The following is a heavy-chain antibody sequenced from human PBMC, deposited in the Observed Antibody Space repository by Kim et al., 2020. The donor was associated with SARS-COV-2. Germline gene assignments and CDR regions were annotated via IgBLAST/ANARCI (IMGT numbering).Heavy chain of an antibody. J-gene: IGHJ6*02. D-gene: IGHD3-3*01. CDR1: GFTFSSYG. CDR3: AKEVYFGVVIYYYYGMDV. CDR2: ISYDGSNK. V-gene: IGHV3-30*18. Sequence: GGSLRLSCAASGFTFSSYGMHWVRQAPGKGLEWVAVISYDGSNKYYADSVKGRFTISRDNSKNTLYLQMNSLRAEDTAVYYCAKEVYFGVVIYYYYGMDVWGQGTTVTVSS.